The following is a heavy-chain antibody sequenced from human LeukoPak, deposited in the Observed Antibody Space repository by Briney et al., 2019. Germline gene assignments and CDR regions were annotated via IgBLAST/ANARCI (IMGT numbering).Heavy chain of an antibody. D-gene: IGHD6-6*01. CDR1: GYTFTGYY. CDR2: INPNSGGT. Sequence: ASVKVSCKASGYTFTGYYMHWVRQAPGQGLEWMGWINPNSGGTNYAQKFQGRVTMTRDTSISTAYMELSRLRSDDTAVYYCARVRTGGSSGYDYWGQGTLVTVSS. CDR3: ARVRTGGSSGYDY. J-gene: IGHJ4*02. V-gene: IGHV1-2*02.